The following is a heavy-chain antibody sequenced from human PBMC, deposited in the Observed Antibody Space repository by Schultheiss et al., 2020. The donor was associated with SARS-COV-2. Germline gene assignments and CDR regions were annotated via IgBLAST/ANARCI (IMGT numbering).Heavy chain of an antibody. Sequence: SETLSLTCTVSGGSISSSSYYWGWIRQPPGKGLEWIGEINHSGSTNYNPSLKSRVTISVDTSKNQFSLKLSSVTAADTAVYYCARAGSSIEPGWFDPWGQGTLVTVSS. CDR2: INHSGST. CDR3: ARAGSSIEPGWFDP. CDR1: GGSISSSSYY. J-gene: IGHJ5*02. D-gene: IGHD6-13*01. V-gene: IGHV4-39*07.